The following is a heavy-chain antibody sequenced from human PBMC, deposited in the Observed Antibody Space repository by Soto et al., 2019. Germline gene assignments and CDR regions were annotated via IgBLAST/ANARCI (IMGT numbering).Heavy chain of an antibody. Sequence: ASVKVSCKASGYTFTSYGISWVRQAPGQGLEWMGWISAYNGNTNYAQKLQGRVTMTTDTSTSTAYMELRSLRSDDTAVYYCAREGYSYDYYYYYYMDVWGKGTTVTVSS. CDR2: ISAYNGNT. V-gene: IGHV1-18*01. CDR3: AREGYSYDYYYYYYMDV. J-gene: IGHJ6*03. D-gene: IGHD5-18*01. CDR1: GYTFTSYG.